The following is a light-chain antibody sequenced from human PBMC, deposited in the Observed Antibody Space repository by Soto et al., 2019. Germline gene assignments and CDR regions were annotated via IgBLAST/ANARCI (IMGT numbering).Light chain of an antibody. CDR1: QDISNY. CDR2: DAS. CDR3: QQYDNLPWT. J-gene: IGKJ1*01. Sequence: DIQMTQSPSSLSASVGDRVTITCQASQDISNYLNWYQQKPGKAPKLLIYDASNLETGVPSRFCGSGSGTDFTFTISSLLPEDIATYYCQQYDNLPWTFGQGTTVEIK. V-gene: IGKV1-33*01.